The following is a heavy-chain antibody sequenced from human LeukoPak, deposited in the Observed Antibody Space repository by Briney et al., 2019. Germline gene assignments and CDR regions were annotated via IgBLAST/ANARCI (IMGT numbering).Heavy chain of an antibody. V-gene: IGHV1-2*02. J-gene: IGHJ4*02. Sequence: ASVKVSFKASGYTFTGYYMHWVRQAPGQGLEWMGWINPNSGGTNYAQKFQGRVTMTRDTSISTAYMELSRLRSDDTAVYYCARGPALIVYAIDPPDYWGQGTLVTVSS. D-gene: IGHD2-8*01. CDR2: INPNSGGT. CDR3: ARGPALIVYAIDPPDY. CDR1: GYTFTGYY.